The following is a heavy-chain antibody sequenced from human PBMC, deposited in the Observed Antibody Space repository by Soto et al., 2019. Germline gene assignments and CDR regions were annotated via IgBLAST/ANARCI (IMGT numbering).Heavy chain of an antibody. CDR1: GYTFTSYG. D-gene: IGHD3-22*01. CDR3: ARDEVFSMVIFLPAIGYYYYGMDV. J-gene: IGHJ6*02. Sequence: ASVKVSCKASGYTFTSYGISWVRQAPGQGLEWMGWISAYNGNTNYAQKLQGRVTMTTDTSTSTAYMELRSLRSDDTAVYYCARDEVFSMVIFLPAIGYYYYGMDVWGQGTTVTVSS. CDR2: ISAYNGNT. V-gene: IGHV1-18*01.